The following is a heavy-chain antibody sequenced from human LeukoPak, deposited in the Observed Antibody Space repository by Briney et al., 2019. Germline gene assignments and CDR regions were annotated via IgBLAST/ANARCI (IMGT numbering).Heavy chain of an antibody. V-gene: IGHV4-39*07. D-gene: IGHD3-22*01. CDR1: GGSISTSSYY. J-gene: IGHJ4*02. CDR2: INHSGST. CDR3: ARGHYDSSGYPHFDY. Sequence: SETLSLTCTVSGGSISTSSYYWSWIRQPPGKGLEWIGEINHSGSTNYNPSLKSRVTTSVDTSKNQFSLKLSSVTAADTAVYYCARGHYDSSGYPHFDYWGQGTLVTVSS.